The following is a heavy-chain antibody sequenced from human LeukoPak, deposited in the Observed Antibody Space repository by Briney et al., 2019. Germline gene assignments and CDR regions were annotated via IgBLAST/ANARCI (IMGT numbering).Heavy chain of an antibody. D-gene: IGHD3-22*01. J-gene: IGHJ3*02. CDR2: TYYRSKWYN. Sequence: SQTLSLTCAISGDSVSSNSAAWNWIRQSPSRGLEWLGRTYYRSKWYNDYAVSVKSRITINPDTSKNQFSLQLNSVTPEDTAVYYCAAQGTYYDSSGDAFDIWGQGTMVTVSS. V-gene: IGHV6-1*01. CDR1: GDSVSSNSAA. CDR3: AAQGTYYDSSGDAFDI.